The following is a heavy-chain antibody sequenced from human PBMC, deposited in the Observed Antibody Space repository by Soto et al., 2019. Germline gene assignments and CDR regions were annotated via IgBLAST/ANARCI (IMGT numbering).Heavy chain of an antibody. CDR3: ARRGYSSSWYYYYYYGMDV. D-gene: IGHD6-13*01. V-gene: IGHV1-8*01. Sequence: QGQLVQSGAEVKKPETSVKVSCKGSGYTFTSYDINWVRQATGQGLEWMGWMNPNSGNTGYAQKFQGRVTMTRNTSISTAYMELSSLRSEDTAVYYCARRGYSSSWYYYYYYGMDVWGQGTTVTVSS. CDR1: GYTFTSYD. J-gene: IGHJ6*02. CDR2: MNPNSGNT.